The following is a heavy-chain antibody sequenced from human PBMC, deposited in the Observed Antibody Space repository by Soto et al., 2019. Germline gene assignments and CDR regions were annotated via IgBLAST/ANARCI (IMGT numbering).Heavy chain of an antibody. J-gene: IGHJ6*02. CDR1: GYTFTGYY. CDR2: INPNSGDT. Sequence: QGQLVQSGAEVKKPGASVKVSCKASGYTFTGYYIQWVRQAPGQGLEWMGWINPNSGDTNYAQKFQGWVPLTRDTSLSTAYLELSRLRSDDTAVYYCARERTTAIMSGMDVWGRGTTVIVSS. CDR3: ARERTTAIMSGMDV. V-gene: IGHV1-2*04. D-gene: IGHD5-18*01.